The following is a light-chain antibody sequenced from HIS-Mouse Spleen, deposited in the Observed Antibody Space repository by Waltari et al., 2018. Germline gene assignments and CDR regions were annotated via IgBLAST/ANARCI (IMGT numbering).Light chain of an antibody. CDR2: RNN. CDR1: SSNIGSNY. Sequence: QSVLTQPPSASGTPGQMVTISCSGSSSNIGSNYVYWYQQLPGTAPKLLIYRNNQRPSGVPDRVSGSKSGTSASLAISGLRSEDEADYYCAAWDDSLSGVFGGGTKLTVL. V-gene: IGLV1-47*01. CDR3: AAWDDSLSGV. J-gene: IGLJ2*01.